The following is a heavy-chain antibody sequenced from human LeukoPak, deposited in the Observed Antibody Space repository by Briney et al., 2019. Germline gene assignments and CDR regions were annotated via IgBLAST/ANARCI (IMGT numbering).Heavy chain of an antibody. Sequence: SETLSLTCTVSGGSISSYYWSWIRQAPGKGLEWIGYIYYSGSTNYNPSLKSRVTISVDTSKNQFSLKLNSVTAADTAVYYCAGTYSYGYYYYMGVWGKGTTVTISS. D-gene: IGHD5-18*01. CDR3: AGTYSYGYYYYMGV. CDR2: IYYSGST. CDR1: GGSISSYY. J-gene: IGHJ6*03. V-gene: IGHV4-59*01.